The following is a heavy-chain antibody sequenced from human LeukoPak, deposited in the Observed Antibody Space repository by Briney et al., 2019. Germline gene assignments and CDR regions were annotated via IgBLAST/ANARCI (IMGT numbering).Heavy chain of an antibody. Sequence: KPSETLSLTCTVSGGSISSGGYYWSWIRQHPGRGLEWIGYIYYSGSTYYNPSLKSRVTISVDTSKNQFSLKLSSVTAADTAVYYCASLVTTRGYYWGQGTLVTVSS. V-gene: IGHV4-31*03. D-gene: IGHD2-21*02. CDR2: IYYSGST. CDR3: ASLVTTRGYY. CDR1: GGSISSGGYY. J-gene: IGHJ4*02.